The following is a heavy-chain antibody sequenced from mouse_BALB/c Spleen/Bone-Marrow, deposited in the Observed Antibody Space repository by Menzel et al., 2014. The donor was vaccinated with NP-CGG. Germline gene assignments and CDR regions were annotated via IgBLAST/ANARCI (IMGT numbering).Heavy chain of an antibody. Sequence: EVHLVESGGGLVKPGGSLKLSCAASGFTFSDYYMYWVRQTPEKRLEWVATISDGGSYTYYPDSVKGRFTISRDNAKNNLYLQMSSLKSEDTAMYHCARDGDYRYAWFSYWGQGTPVTVSA. CDR3: ARDGDYRYAWFSY. CDR2: ISDGGSYT. CDR1: GFTFSDYY. D-gene: IGHD2-14*01. V-gene: IGHV5-4*02. J-gene: IGHJ3*01.